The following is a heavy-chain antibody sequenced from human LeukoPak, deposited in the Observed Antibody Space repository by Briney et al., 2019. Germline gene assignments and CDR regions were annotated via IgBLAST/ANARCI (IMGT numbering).Heavy chain of an antibody. Sequence: GGSLRLSCAASGFTFSSYEMNWVRQAPGKGLEWVSYISSSGSTIYYADSVKGRFTISRDNAKNSLFLQMNSLRAEDTAAYYCAREVAYDYGDYWGQGTLVTVSS. J-gene: IGHJ4*02. V-gene: IGHV3-48*03. CDR3: AREVAYDYGDY. D-gene: IGHD3-10*01. CDR1: GFTFSSYE. CDR2: ISSSGSTI.